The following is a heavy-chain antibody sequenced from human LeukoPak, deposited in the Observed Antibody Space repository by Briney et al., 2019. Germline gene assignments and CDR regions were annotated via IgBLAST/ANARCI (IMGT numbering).Heavy chain of an antibody. D-gene: IGHD2-2*01. CDR2: ISSSSSYI. CDR3: ARDQGPGSCSSTSCYWQIDY. V-gene: IGHV3-21*01. Sequence: GGSLRPSCAASGFTFSSYSMNWVRQAPGKGLEGVSSISSSSSYIYYADSVKGRFTISRDNAKNSLYLQMNSLRAEDTAVYYCARDQGPGSCSSTSCYWQIDYWGQGTLVTVSS. CDR1: GFTFSSYS. J-gene: IGHJ4*02.